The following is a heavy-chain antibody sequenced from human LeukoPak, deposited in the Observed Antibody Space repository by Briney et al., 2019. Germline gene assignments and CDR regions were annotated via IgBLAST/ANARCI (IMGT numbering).Heavy chain of an antibody. Sequence: PSETLSLTCTVSGGSISTSNYYWGWIRQPPGKGLEWIGNIFYSGSTYYSPSLKSRVTISLDTSRNQFSLKLSSVTAADTAVYYCALSGEGFYWGYSYGSTFDYWGQGTLVTVSS. V-gene: IGHV4-39*07. D-gene: IGHD5-18*01. CDR3: ALSGEGFYWGYSYGSTFDY. J-gene: IGHJ4*02. CDR1: GGSISTSNYY. CDR2: IFYSGST.